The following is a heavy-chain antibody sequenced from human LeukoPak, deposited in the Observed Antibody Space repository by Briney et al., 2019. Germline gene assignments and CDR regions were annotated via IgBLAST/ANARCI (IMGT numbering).Heavy chain of an antibody. Sequence: ASVEVSCKASGYTFTSYDINWVRQATGQGLEWMGWMYPNSGNTGYAQKFQGRVTMTRNTSISTAYMELSSLRSEDTAVYYCARSGATVGGYHFDYWGQGTLVTVSS. CDR2: MYPNSGNT. CDR3: ARSGATVGGYHFDY. V-gene: IGHV1-8*01. J-gene: IGHJ4*02. D-gene: IGHD4-11*01. CDR1: GYTFTSYD.